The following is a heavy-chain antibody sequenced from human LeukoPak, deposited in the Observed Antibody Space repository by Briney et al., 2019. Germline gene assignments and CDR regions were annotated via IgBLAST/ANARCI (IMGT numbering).Heavy chain of an antibody. CDR2: INPNSGGT. CDR1: GYTFTGYL. V-gene: IGHV1-2*02. D-gene: IGHD3-22*01. Sequence: ASVKVSCKASGYTFTGYLIHWVRQAPGQGLEWMGWINPNSGGTNYAQKFQGRVTMTRDTSISTAYMELSRLRSDDTAVYYCARDKADSSGYIFDLWGRGTLVTVSS. CDR3: ARDKADSSGYIFDL. J-gene: IGHJ2*01.